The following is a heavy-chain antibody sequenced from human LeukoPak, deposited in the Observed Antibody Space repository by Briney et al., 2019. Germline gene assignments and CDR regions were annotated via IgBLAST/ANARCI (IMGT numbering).Heavy chain of an antibody. CDR3: SRHISGSQRWFDP. D-gene: IGHD1-26*01. Sequence: PGGSLRLSCAASAFTFSGSAMRWVRPASGEGLEWVCHIRSKAENYATAYAASVKGRFTISRDDSKNTAYLQMNSLKAEDTAAYNGSRHISGSQRWFDPWGQGTLVTVSS. J-gene: IGHJ5*02. CDR1: AFTFSGSA. CDR2: IRSKAENYAT. V-gene: IGHV3-73*01.